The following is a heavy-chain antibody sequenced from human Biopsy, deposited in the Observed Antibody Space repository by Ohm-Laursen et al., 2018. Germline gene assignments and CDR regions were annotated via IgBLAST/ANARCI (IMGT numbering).Heavy chain of an antibody. CDR1: GVTLSGYA. J-gene: IGHJ6*02. V-gene: IGHV3-21*01. Sequence: SLRLSCTASGVTLSGYAMNWVRQAPGKGLEWVSSISASSSYIHYADSVKGRITVARDNAKNSLYLQLNSLRAKDTAVYYCARDSSGTARAGGMDVWGQGTTVTVSS. CDR2: ISASSSYI. CDR3: ARDSSGTARAGGMDV. D-gene: IGHD6-6*01.